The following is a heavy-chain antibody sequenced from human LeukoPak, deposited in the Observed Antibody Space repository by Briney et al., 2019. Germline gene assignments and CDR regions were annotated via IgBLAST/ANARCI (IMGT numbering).Heavy chain of an antibody. CDR2: ISWDGGRT. D-gene: IGHD6-13*01. Sequence: GGSLRLSCAASGFTFNDYNMHWVRQTPGKGLEWLSIISWDGGRTCYADSVKGRFTVSRDNSKSSLYLQMNNLRAEDTALYYCAKDKAGSIDYWGQGTLVTVSS. J-gene: IGHJ4*02. V-gene: IGHV3-43*01. CDR3: AKDKAGSIDY. CDR1: GFTFNDYN.